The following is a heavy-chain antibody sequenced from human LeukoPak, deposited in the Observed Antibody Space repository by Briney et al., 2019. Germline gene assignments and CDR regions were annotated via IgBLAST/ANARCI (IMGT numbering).Heavy chain of an antibody. J-gene: IGHJ4*02. D-gene: IGHD2-2*01. CDR1: GFTFSSYA. CDR3: ARTRYCSSTSCPDFDY. CDR2: INPSGGST. Sequence: GGSLRLSCAASGFTFSSYAMPWVRQAPGQGLEWMGIINPSGGSTSYAQKFQGRVTMTRDTSTSTVYMELSSLRSDDTAVYYCARTRYCSSTSCPDFDYWGQGTLVTVSS. V-gene: IGHV1-46*01.